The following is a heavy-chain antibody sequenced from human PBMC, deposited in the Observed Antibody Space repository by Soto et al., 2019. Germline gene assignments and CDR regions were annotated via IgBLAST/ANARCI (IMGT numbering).Heavy chain of an antibody. CDR1: GGSISSYY. CDR3: ARVSLTNDAFDI. D-gene: IGHD3-9*01. Sequence: SETLSLTCTVSGGSISSYYWSWIRQPPGKGLEWIGYIYYSGSTNYNPSLKSQVTISVDTSKNQFSLKLSSVTAADTAVYYCARVSLTNDAFDIWGQGTMVTVSS. V-gene: IGHV4-59*01. J-gene: IGHJ3*02. CDR2: IYYSGST.